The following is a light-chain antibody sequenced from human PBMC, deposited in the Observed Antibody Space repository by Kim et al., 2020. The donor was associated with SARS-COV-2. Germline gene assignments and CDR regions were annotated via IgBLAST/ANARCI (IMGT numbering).Light chain of an antibody. CDR3: GADHGSGSNFVYV. CDR2: VGTGGMVG. V-gene: IGLV9-49*01. CDR1: SGYSDYK. Sequence: CTLSSGYSDYKVDWYQQRPGKGPRFVMRVGTGGMVGSKGDGIPDRFSVLGSGLNRYLTIKNIQEEDESDYHCGADHGSGSNFVYVFGTGTKVTVL. J-gene: IGLJ1*01.